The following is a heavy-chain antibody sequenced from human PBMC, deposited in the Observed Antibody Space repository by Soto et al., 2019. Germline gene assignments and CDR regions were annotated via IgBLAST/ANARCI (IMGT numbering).Heavy chain of an antibody. CDR2: ISSSSSYI. J-gene: IGHJ6*02. Sequence: GESLKISCAASGFTFSSYSMNWVRQAPGKGLEWVSSISSSSSYIYYADSVKGRFTISRDNAKNSLYLQMNSLRAEDTAVYYCARDDVGYSYVYYYYGMDVWGQGTTVTVSS. CDR1: GFTFSSYS. CDR3: ARDDVGYSYVYYYYGMDV. V-gene: IGHV3-21*01. D-gene: IGHD5-18*01.